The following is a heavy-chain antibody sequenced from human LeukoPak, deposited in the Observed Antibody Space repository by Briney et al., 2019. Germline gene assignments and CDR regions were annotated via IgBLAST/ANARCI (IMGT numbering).Heavy chain of an antibody. D-gene: IGHD4-23*01. Sequence: SETLSLTCTVSGGSISSGGYYWSWIRQPPGKGLEWIGYIYYSGSTYYNPSLKSRVTISVDTSKNQFSLKLSSVTAADTAVYYCARDLLNEGNHLDYWGQGTLVTVSS. CDR3: ARDLLNEGNHLDY. V-gene: IGHV4-30-4*08. J-gene: IGHJ4*02. CDR2: IYYSGST. CDR1: GGSISSGGYY.